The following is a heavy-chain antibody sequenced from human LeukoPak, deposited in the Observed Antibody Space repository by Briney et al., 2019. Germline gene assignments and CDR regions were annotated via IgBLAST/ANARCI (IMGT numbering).Heavy chain of an antibody. CDR1: GYSFTSYD. D-gene: IGHD2-2*02. V-gene: IGHV1-8*01. CDR3: ARGSRGCSSTSCYRVNYYYYYMDV. Sequence: ASAKVSCKASGYSFTSYDINWVRQATGQGLEWMGWMNPNSGNTGYAQKFQGRVTMTRNTSISTAYMELSSLRSEDTAVYYCARGSRGCSSTSCYRVNYYYYYMDVWGKGTTVTVSS. CDR2: MNPNSGNT. J-gene: IGHJ6*03.